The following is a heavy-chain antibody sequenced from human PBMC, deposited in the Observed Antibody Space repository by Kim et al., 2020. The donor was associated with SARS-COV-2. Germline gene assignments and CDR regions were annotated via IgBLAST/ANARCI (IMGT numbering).Heavy chain of an antibody. Sequence: SETLSLTCAVYGGSFSGYYWSWIRQPPGKGLEWIGEINHSGSTNYNPSLKSRVTISVDTSKNKFSLKLSSVTAADTAVYYCARGGEQLLFDYWGQGTLVTVSS. CDR3: ARGGEQLLFDY. CDR2: INHSGST. D-gene: IGHD6-6*01. V-gene: IGHV4-34*01. J-gene: IGHJ4*02. CDR1: GGSFSGYY.